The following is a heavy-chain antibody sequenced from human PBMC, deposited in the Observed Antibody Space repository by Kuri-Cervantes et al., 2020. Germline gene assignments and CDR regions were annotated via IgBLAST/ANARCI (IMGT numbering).Heavy chain of an antibody. CDR1: GYTFTGYY. CDR3: ARGGYGSGSYYYYGIDV. CDR2: INPNSGGT. D-gene: IGHD3-10*01. J-gene: IGHJ6*02. Sequence: ASVKVSCKASGYTFTGYYMHWVRQAPGQGLEWMGWINPNSGGTNYAQKFQGRVTMTRDKSIRTAYMELSRLGSDATAVYYCARGGYGSGSYYYYGIDVWGQGTTVTVSS. V-gene: IGHV1-2*02.